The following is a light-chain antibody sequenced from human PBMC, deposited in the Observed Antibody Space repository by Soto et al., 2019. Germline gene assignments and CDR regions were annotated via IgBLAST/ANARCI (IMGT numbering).Light chain of an antibody. V-gene: IGLV1-40*01. CDR3: QSYDSSLTGSKV. Sequence: QSVLTQAPSVSGGPGQRVTISCTGSSSNIGAGFDVHWYQQLPGTAPKLLIYGNSNRPSGVPDRFSGSRSGTSASLAITGLQAEDEADYYCQSYDSSLTGSKVFGSGTKVTVL. CDR2: GNS. CDR1: SSNIGAGFD. J-gene: IGLJ1*01.